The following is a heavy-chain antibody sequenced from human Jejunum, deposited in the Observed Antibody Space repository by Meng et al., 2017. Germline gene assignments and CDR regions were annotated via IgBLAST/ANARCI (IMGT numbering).Heavy chain of an antibody. D-gene: IGHD4-17*01. Sequence: GGSLRLSCAASGFTFDDYGMNWVRQAPGKGLEWVSDINWNGDRTYYADSVKGRFIISRDNAKNSLYLQMNSLRVDDTAVYYCARDRPPLRSSNSDFDYWGQGTLVTVSS. CDR1: GFTFDDYG. CDR2: INWNGDRT. CDR3: ARDRPPLRSSNSDFDY. J-gene: IGHJ4*02. V-gene: IGHV3-20*04.